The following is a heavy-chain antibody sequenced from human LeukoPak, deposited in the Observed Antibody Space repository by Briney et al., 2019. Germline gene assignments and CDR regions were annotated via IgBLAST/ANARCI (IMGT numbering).Heavy chain of an antibody. D-gene: IGHD6-19*01. CDR3: AKDSRGWARDY. J-gene: IGHJ4*02. CDR1: GFTFSSYA. CDR2: ITVSGGST. V-gene: IGHV3-23*01. Sequence: GGSLRLSCAASGFTFSSYAMNWVRQAPGKGLEWVSTITVSGGSTYYADSVKGRFTISRDNSKNTLYLQMNSLRAEDTAVYYCAKDSRGWARDYWGQGTLVTVSS.